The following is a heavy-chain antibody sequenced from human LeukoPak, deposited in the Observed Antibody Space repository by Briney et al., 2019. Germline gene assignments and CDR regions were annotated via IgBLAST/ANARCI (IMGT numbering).Heavy chain of an antibody. D-gene: IGHD3-10*01. CDR1: GGSISSDY. CDR2: IYTSGST. J-gene: IGHJ4*02. CDR3: ARGRLWFGELQDY. Sequence: SETLSLTCTVSGGSISSDYWSWIRQPAGKGLEWIGRIYTSGSTNYNPSLKSRVTMSVDTSKNQFSLKLSSVTAADTAVYYCARGRLWFGELQDYWGQGTLVTVSS. V-gene: IGHV4-4*07.